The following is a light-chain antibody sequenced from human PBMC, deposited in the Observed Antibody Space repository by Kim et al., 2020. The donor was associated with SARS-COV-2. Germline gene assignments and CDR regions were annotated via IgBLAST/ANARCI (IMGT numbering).Light chain of an antibody. J-gene: IGLJ3*02. CDR2: DVS. Sequence: QSALTQPASVSGSPGQSITISCTGTSSDVGGYNYVSWYQQHPGKAPKLMIYDVSKRPSGVSNRFSGSKSGNTASLTISGLPAEDEADYYCSSYTSSSTWVFGGGTKL. CDR3: SSYTSSSTWV. CDR1: SSDVGGYNY. V-gene: IGLV2-14*01.